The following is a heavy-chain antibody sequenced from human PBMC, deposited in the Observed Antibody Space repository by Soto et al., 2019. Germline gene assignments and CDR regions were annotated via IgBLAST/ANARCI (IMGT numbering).Heavy chain of an antibody. CDR3: ARDSAGSSLSYFDY. J-gene: IGHJ4*02. CDR1: GFTFRSHA. CDR2: ISSDGRNT. Sequence: GGSLRLYCAASGFTFRSHAMHWVRQAPGKGLEWVAVISSDGRNTYYADSVKGRFTISRDNSKNTLFLQMNSLGAADTAVYYCARDSAGSSLSYFDYWGQGTLVTVSS. V-gene: IGHV3-30*04. D-gene: IGHD6-6*01.